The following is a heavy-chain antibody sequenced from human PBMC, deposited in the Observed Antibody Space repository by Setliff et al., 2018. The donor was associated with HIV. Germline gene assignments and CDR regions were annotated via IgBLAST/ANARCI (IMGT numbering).Heavy chain of an antibody. Sequence: TGGSLRLSCTASGFTFRYFTMSWVRQAPGKGLEWLGFIRSTAYSGTTQYAASVKDRFTISRDNSRSIAYLQMNTLRSDDTAVYYCARGKSGFETTGIDYGMDLWGQGTTVTVSS. D-gene: IGHD1-1*01. J-gene: IGHJ6*02. CDR2: IRSTAYSGTT. CDR3: ARGKSGFETTGIDYGMDL. V-gene: IGHV3-49*04. CDR1: GFTFRYFT.